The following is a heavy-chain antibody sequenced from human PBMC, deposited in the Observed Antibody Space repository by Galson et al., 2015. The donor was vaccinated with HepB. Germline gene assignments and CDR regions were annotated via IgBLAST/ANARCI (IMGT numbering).Heavy chain of an antibody. D-gene: IGHD3-16*02. CDR1: GFSFNNAW. V-gene: IGHV3-15*01. Sequence: SLRLSCAASGFSFNNAWMNWVRQTPGKGLEWIGRIQTKTNGGTTDYTAPVNGRFRIERDDSKNTLFLQMNSLKAEDTAVYYCVTGRPSGNVGGKYRFESFFDSYFDLWGRGTLVTVSS. J-gene: IGHJ2*01. CDR3: VTGRPSGNVGGKYRFESFFDSYFDL. CDR2: IQTKTNGGTT.